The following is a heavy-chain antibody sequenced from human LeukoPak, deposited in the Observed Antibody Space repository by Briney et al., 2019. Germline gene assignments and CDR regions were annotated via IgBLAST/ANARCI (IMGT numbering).Heavy chain of an antibody. D-gene: IGHD5-24*01. CDR3: AKDCGWLHFCS. CDR2: ISPGADIT. Sequence: PGGSLRLSCGASGFTFNNYGMNWVRQAPGKGLEWVSGISPGADITYYAESVKGRFTISRDNSKNTLYLQINTLRAEDTAIYYCAKDCGWLHFCSWGQGTLVTVSS. CDR1: GFTFNNYG. J-gene: IGHJ5*02. V-gene: IGHV3-23*01.